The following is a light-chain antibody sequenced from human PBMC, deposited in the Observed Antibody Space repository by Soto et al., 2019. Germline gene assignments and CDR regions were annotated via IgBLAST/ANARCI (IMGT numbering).Light chain of an antibody. CDR3: QQYNNWPPYT. CDR1: QSVSSN. V-gene: IGKV3-15*01. J-gene: IGKJ2*01. Sequence: EIVMTQSPATLSVSPGERATLSCRASQSVSSNLAWYQQKPGQAPRLLIYGASTRATGIPARFSGSGSGTEFTLTISSLQSEDFAHYSCQQYNNWPPYTFGQGTKLEIK. CDR2: GAS.